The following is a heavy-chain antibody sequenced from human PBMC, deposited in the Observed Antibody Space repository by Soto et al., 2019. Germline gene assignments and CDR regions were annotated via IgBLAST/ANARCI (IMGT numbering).Heavy chain of an antibody. CDR1: GFTFSSYG. V-gene: IGHV3-30*18. CDR3: AKDPLGNWPRALYYFDY. Sequence: PGGSLRLSCAASGFTFSSYGMHWVRQAPGKGLEWVAVISYDGSNKYYADSVKGRFTISRDNSKNTLYLQMNSLRAEGTAVYYCAKDPLGNWPRALYYFDYWGQGTLVTVSS. CDR2: ISYDGSNK. D-gene: IGHD1-1*01. J-gene: IGHJ4*02.